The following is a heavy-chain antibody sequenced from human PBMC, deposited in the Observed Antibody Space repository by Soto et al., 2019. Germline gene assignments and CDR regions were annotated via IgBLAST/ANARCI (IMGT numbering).Heavy chain of an antibody. J-gene: IGHJ4*02. Sequence: EVQLVESGGGLVQPGGSLRLSCAASGFTLSDHYMDWVRQAPGKGLEWVGRTKNKANRYNTEYAASVNGRFTISRDDSKNSLYLQMNSLKTEDTAVYYCARWVSGSPDNWGQGTLVTVSS. D-gene: IGHD1-26*01. CDR3: ARWVSGSPDN. CDR2: TKNKANRYNT. V-gene: IGHV3-72*01. CDR1: GFTLSDHY.